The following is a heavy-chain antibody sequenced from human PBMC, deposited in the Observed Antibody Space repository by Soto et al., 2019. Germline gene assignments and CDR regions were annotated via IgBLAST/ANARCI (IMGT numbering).Heavy chain of an antibody. CDR3: ARGGVVVVPAALYYYGMDV. J-gene: IGHJ6*02. CDR2: TYYRSKWYN. D-gene: IGHD2-2*01. V-gene: IGHV6-1*01. CDR1: GDSVSSNSAA. Sequence: SQTLSLTCAISGDSVSSNSAAWNWIRQSPSRGLEWLGRTYYRSKWYNDYAVSVKSRITINPDTSKNQFSLQLNSVTPEDTAVYYCARGGVVVVPAALYYYGMDVWGQGTTVTVSS.